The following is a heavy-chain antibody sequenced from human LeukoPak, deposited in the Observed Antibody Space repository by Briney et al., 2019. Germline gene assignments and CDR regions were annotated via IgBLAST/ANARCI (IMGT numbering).Heavy chain of an antibody. V-gene: IGHV4-39*01. CDR3: ARQSSDILTGYHRGPYYYYGMDV. Sequence: PSETLSLTCTVSGGSISSSNYYWGWIRQPPGKGLEWIGSIYYSGSTYYNPSLKSGVTISVDTSKNQFSLKLSSVTAADTAVYYCARQSSDILTGYHRGPYYYYGMDVWGQGTTVTVSS. CDR1: GGSISSSNYY. D-gene: IGHD3-9*01. J-gene: IGHJ6*02. CDR2: IYYSGST.